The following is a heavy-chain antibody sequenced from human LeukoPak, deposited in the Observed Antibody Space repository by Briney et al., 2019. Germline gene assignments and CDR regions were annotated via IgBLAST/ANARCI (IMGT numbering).Heavy chain of an antibody. CDR1: GFTFSSYA. D-gene: IGHD3-10*02. CDR2: IRSKALYGTS. J-gene: IGHJ4*02. Sequence: GGSLRLSCAASGFTFSSYAVNWVRQAPGKGLEWVGFIRSKALYGTSEYAASVEGRFTISRDDSNSIAYLQMNSLKTEDTAVYFCVRESVRDYYFDYWGQGTLVTVSS. V-gene: IGHV3-49*04. CDR3: VRESVRDYYFDY.